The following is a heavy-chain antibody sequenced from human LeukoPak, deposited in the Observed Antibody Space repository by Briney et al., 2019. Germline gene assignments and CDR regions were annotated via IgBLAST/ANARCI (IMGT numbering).Heavy chain of an antibody. CDR3: ATQADRAYQLLVGY. Sequence: GESLRISCKGSGYSFTSHWIAWVRQIPGKGLGWMGIIYPGDSDTRYSPSFQGQVTISADKSISTAYLQWSSLKASDTAMYYCATQADRAYQLLVGYWGQGTLVTVSS. D-gene: IGHD2-2*01. CDR2: IYPGDSDT. CDR1: GYSFTSHW. V-gene: IGHV5-51*01. J-gene: IGHJ4*02.